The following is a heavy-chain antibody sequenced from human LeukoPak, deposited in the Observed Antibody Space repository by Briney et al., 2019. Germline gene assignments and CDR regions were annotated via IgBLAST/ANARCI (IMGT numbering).Heavy chain of an antibody. J-gene: IGHJ5*02. CDR1: GYTLTELS. D-gene: IGHD3-22*01. CDR2: FDPEDGET. Sequence: ASVKVSCKVSGYTLTELSMHWVRQAPGKGLEWMGGFDPEDGETIYAQKFQGRVTMTEDTPTDTAYMELSSLRSEDTAVYYCATSRGYYYDSSGLSDTNWFDPWGQGTLVTVSS. CDR3: ATSRGYYYDSSGLSDTNWFDP. V-gene: IGHV1-24*01.